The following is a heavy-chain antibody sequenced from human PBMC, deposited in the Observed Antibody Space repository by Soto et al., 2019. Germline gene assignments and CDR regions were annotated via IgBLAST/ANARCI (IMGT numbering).Heavy chain of an antibody. D-gene: IGHD3-3*01. CDR3: TTDASPRFLEWLGWGHDIFDI. CDR2: ISGSADST. Sequence: GGSLRLSCAASGFTFSNFAMTWVRQAPGKGLEWVSAISGSADSTYYADSGKGRFTISRDNSRNTLYLQMNSLKTEDTAVYYCTTDASPRFLEWLGWGHDIFDIWGQGTMVTVSS. V-gene: IGHV3-23*01. CDR1: GFTFSNFA. J-gene: IGHJ3*02.